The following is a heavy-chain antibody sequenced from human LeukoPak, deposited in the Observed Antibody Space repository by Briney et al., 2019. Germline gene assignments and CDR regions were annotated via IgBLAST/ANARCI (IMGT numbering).Heavy chain of an antibody. CDR1: GGSFSGYY. D-gene: IGHD3-3*01. CDR3: ARLDPDYDFWSGYSH. J-gene: IGHJ4*02. V-gene: IGHV4-59*08. Sequence: SETLSLTCAVYGGSFSGYYWSWIRQPPGKGLEWIGYIYYSGSTNYSPSLKSRVTISVDTSKNQFSLKLSSVTAADTAVYYCARLDPDYDFWSGYSHWGQGTLVTVSP. CDR2: IYYSGST.